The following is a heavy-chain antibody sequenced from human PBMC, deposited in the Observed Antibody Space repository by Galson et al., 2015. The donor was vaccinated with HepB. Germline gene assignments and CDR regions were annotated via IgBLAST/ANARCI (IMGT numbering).Heavy chain of an antibody. Sequence: ETLSLTCTVSGGSVTSGIYYWSWIRQPPGKGLEWIGFVYFTGKTNYNPSLRGRVSMAMDTSKNQFSLRLNSVTAADTAVYFCARDIKALRSESRFSEWTQGAWFDPWGQGTLVSVSS. CDR1: GGSVTSGIYY. V-gene: IGHV4-61*01. CDR3: ARDIKALRSESRFSEWTQGAWFDP. D-gene: IGHD3-3*01. J-gene: IGHJ5*02. CDR2: VYFTGKT.